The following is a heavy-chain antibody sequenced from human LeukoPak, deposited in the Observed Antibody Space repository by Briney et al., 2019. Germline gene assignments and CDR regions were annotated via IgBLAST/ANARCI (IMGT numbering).Heavy chain of an antibody. V-gene: IGHV3-9*01. CDR1: GFTFDDYA. J-gene: IGHJ4*02. CDR2: ISWNSGSI. CDR3: AREPAVGIAAAGTDY. D-gene: IGHD6-13*01. Sequence: GRSLRLSCAASGFTFDDYAMHWVRQAPGKGLEWVSGISWNSGSIGYADSVKGRFTISRDNAKNSLYLQMNSLRAEDTAVYYCAREPAVGIAAAGTDYWGQGTLVTVSS.